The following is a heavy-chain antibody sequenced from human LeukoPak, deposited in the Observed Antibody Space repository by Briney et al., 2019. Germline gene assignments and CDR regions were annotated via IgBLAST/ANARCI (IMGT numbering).Heavy chain of an antibody. CDR2: MSYVGIT. J-gene: IGHJ4*02. Sequence: SETLSLTCTVSGDSISSTTYCWGWIRQSPGKGLKWIGSMSYVGITSYTPSLKSRATISVDTSKNQFSLMLSSVTGADTAVYYCTRLPLDYSLDHWGQGTPVSVSS. CDR1: GDSISSTTYC. V-gene: IGHV4-39*01. D-gene: IGHD4-11*01. CDR3: TRLPLDYSLDH.